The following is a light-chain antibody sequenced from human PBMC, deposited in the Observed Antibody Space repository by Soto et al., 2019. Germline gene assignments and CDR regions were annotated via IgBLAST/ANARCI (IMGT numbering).Light chain of an antibody. CDR2: GTN. J-gene: IGLJ1*01. Sequence: QSVLTQPPSVSGAPGQRVTISCTGSSGNIGGAYKVYWYQQLPGTAPKLLIYGTNNRPSGVPARFSGSESGTTASLAIAGLQAEDEGDYYCQSYASSLSGYVFGTGTKVTVL. V-gene: IGLV1-40*01. CDR3: QSYASSLSGYV. CDR1: SGNIGGAYK.